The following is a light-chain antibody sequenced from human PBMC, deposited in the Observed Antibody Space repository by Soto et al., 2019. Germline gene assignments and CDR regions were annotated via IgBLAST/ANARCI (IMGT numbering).Light chain of an antibody. CDR2: GAS. J-gene: IGKJ1*01. CDR1: ETVRSN. Sequence: RVMTQSPDTLSVSPGERATLSCRASETVRSNLAWYQQKPGQAPRLLIYGASTRATGIPARFSGSGSGTEFTLTISSLQSEDFAVYYCQQYNNWPPWTFGQGTKVDIK. CDR3: QQYNNWPPWT. V-gene: IGKV3-15*01.